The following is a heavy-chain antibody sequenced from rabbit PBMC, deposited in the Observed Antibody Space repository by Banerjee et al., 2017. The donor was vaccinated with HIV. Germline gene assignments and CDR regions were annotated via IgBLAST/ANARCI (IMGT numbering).Heavy chain of an antibody. Sequence: QEQLVESGGGLVQPGGSLTLSCKGPGFDFSSYGVSWVRQAPGKGLEWIACIYAGSSGSIDYASWAKGRFTISKTSSTTVTLQMTSLTAADTATYFCARRYTCVYSGYACALNLWGPGTLVTVS. CDR1: GFDFSSYG. V-gene: IGHV1S45*01. CDR2: IYAGSSGSI. CDR3: ARRYTCVYSGYACALNL. D-gene: IGHD6-1*01. J-gene: IGHJ4*01.